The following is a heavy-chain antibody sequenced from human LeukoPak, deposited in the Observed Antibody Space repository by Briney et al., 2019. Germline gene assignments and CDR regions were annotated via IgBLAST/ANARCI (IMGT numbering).Heavy chain of an antibody. CDR2: ISYDGSNK. CDR1: GFTFSSYA. CDR3: ARAPRSYDFYYFDY. Sequence: GGSLRLSCAASGFTFSSYAMHWVRQAPGKGLEWVAVISYDGSNKYYADSVKGRFTISRDNSKNTLYLQMNSLRAEDTAVYYCARAPRSYDFYYFDYWGQGTLVTVSS. D-gene: IGHD3-3*01. J-gene: IGHJ4*02. V-gene: IGHV3-30-3*01.